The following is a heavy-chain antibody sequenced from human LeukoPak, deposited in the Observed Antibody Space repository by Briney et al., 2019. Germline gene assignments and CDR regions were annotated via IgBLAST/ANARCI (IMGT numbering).Heavy chain of an antibody. CDR1: GYTFTSYG. V-gene: IGHV1-18*01. D-gene: IGHD2-2*01. CDR3: ARGGGYCSSTSWYRGHGMDL. CDR2: ISAYIGNT. J-gene: IGHJ6*02. Sequence: ASVKVSCKASGYTFTSYGISWVRQAPGQGLEWMGWISAYIGNTNYAQKPQGRVTMTTDTTTSTAYMELRSLRSDDTAVYYCARGGGYCSSTSWYRGHGMDLWGQGTRVTVSS.